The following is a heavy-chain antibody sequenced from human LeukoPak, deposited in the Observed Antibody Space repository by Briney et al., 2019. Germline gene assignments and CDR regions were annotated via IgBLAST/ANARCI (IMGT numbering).Heavy chain of an antibody. CDR3: ARAMITFGGVIVLNWFDP. Sequence: ASVKVSCKASGYTFTGYYMHWERQAPGQGLEWMGWINPNSGGTNYAQKFQGRVTMTRDTSISTAYMELSRLRSDDTAVYYCARAMITFGGVIVLNWFDPWGQGTLVTVSS. D-gene: IGHD3-16*02. V-gene: IGHV1-2*02. CDR2: INPNSGGT. CDR1: GYTFTGYY. J-gene: IGHJ5*02.